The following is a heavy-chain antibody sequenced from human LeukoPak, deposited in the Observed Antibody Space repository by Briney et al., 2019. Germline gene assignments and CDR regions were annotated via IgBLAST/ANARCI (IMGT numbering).Heavy chain of an antibody. CDR1: GYTLTELS. CDR3: ATDDGYCSSTSCYTGFDY. Sequence: ASVKVSCKVSGYTLTELSMHWVRQAPGKGLEWMGGFDPEDGETIYAQKFQGRVTMTEDTSTDTAYMELSSLRSEDTAAYYCATDDGYCSSTSCYTGFDYWGQGTLVTVSS. CDR2: FDPEDGET. V-gene: IGHV1-24*01. J-gene: IGHJ4*02. D-gene: IGHD2-2*02.